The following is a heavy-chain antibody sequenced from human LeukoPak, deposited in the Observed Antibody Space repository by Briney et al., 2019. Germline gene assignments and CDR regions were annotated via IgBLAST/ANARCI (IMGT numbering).Heavy chain of an antibody. CDR2: IYYSGST. D-gene: IGHD6-19*01. CDR1: GGSISSSSYY. CDR3: AVTNRGWFHSFDP. Sequence: SETLSLTCTVSGGSISSSSYYWGWIRQPPGKGLDGFGSIYYSGSTYYNPSLKSRVTISVDTSKNQFSLKLSSVTAADTAVYYCAVTNRGWFHSFDPWGQGTLVTVSS. J-gene: IGHJ5*02. V-gene: IGHV4-39*01.